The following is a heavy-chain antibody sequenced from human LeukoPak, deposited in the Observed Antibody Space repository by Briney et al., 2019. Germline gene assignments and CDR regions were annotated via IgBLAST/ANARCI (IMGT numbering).Heavy chain of an antibody. CDR1: GFTFNGAW. D-gene: IGHD2-2*01. Sequence: GGSLRLSCAASGFTFNGAWMSWVRQVPGKGLQWVAAISHDGGKEYYVDSVKGRFTISRDNAIDSLFLQMNSLRAEDAALYYCAAMSLALWGQGTLVTVSS. J-gene: IGHJ4*02. CDR2: ISHDGGKE. V-gene: IGHV3-7*01. CDR3: AAMSLAL.